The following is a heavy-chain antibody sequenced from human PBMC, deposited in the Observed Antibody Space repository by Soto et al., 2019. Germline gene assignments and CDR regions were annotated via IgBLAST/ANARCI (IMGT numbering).Heavy chain of an antibody. D-gene: IGHD2-15*01. CDR3: ASHTKHRGYCSGGSCYPTLNWFDP. CDR1: GGSISSYY. Sequence: PSETLSLTCTVSGGSISSYYWSWIRQPPGKGLEWIGYIYYSGSTNYNPSLKSRVTISVDTSKNQFSLKLSSVTAADTAVYYCASHTKHRGYCSGGSCYPTLNWFDPWGQGTLVTVSS. V-gene: IGHV4-59*01. J-gene: IGHJ5*02. CDR2: IYYSGST.